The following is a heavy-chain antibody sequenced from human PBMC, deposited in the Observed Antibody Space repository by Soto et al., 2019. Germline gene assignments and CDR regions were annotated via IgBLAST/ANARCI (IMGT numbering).Heavy chain of an antibody. CDR2: IIPIFGTA. Sequence: ASVKVSCKASGGTFSSYAISWVRQAPGQGLEWMGGIIPIFGTANYAQKFQGRVTITADESTSTAYMELSSLRSEDTAVYYCARDGVVGATQGDNYYYGMDVWGQGTTVTVSS. V-gene: IGHV1-69*13. CDR1: GGTFSSYA. D-gene: IGHD1-26*01. J-gene: IGHJ6*02. CDR3: ARDGVVGATQGDNYYYGMDV.